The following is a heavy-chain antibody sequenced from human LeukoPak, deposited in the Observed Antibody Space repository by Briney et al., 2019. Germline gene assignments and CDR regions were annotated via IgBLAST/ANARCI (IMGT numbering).Heavy chain of an antibody. Sequence: GGSLRLSCAAAGFTFDDYGMSWVRQAPGKGLEWVSGINWNGGSTGYADSVKGRFTISRDNAKNSLYLQMNSLRAEDTALYYCARVYYDHVMGPTTPFDYWGQGTLVTVSS. CDR1: GFTFDDYG. CDR2: INWNGGST. V-gene: IGHV3-20*04. D-gene: IGHD3-16*01. CDR3: ARVYYDHVMGPTTPFDY. J-gene: IGHJ4*02.